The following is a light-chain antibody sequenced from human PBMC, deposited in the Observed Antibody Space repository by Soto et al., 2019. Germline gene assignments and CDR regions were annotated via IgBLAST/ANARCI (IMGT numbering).Light chain of an antibody. CDR2: ETS. CDR3: QKYDNIPLN. V-gene: IGKV1-33*01. J-gene: IGKJ3*01. Sequence: DIQMTQSPSSLSASVGDIVIITCHASQDIKKYLNWYQQKPGKAPKLLIYETSNLETGVPSRFSGSGSGTAFTFTISTLQSEDLATYYCQKYDNIPLNFGPGTKVDIK. CDR1: QDIKKY.